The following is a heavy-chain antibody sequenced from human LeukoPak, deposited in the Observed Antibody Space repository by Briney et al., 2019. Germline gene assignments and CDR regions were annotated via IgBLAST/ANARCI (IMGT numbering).Heavy chain of an antibody. D-gene: IGHD2-15*01. J-gene: IGHJ4*02. CDR2: IYPGDSDT. V-gene: IGHV5-51*01. Sequence: GESLKISCQGSGYSFTSYWIGWVRQMPGKGLEWMGIIYPGDSDTRYSPSFQGQVTISADKSISTAYLQWSSLKASDTAMYYCARVAYCSGGSCYYFDYWGQGTLVTVSS. CDR1: GYSFTSYW. CDR3: ARVAYCSGGSCYYFDY.